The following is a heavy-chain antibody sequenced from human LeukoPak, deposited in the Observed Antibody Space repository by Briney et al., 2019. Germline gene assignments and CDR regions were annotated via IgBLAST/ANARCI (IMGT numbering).Heavy chain of an antibody. Sequence: GGSLRLSCAASGFTFSSYAMSWVRQAPGKGLEWVSAISGSGGSTYYADSVKGRFTISRDNSKNTLYLQMSSLRAEDTAVYYCAKDQSAAYYDYVWGSYRQYYFDYWGQGTLSPSPQ. D-gene: IGHD3-16*02. V-gene: IGHV3-23*01. CDR1: GFTFSSYA. CDR2: ISGSGGST. CDR3: AKDQSAAYYDYVWGSYRQYYFDY. J-gene: IGHJ4*02.